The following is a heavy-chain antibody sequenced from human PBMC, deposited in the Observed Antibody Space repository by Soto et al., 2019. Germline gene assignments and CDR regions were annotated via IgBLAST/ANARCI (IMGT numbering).Heavy chain of an antibody. Sequence: PGGSLRLSCAASGFIFSSYAMSWVRQAPGKGLEWVSAISGSGGSTYYADSVKGRFTISRDNSKNTLYLQMNSLRAEDTAVYYCAKEGARYFDWLPNWFDPWGQGTLVTVSS. CDR1: GFIFSSYA. CDR2: ISGSGGST. J-gene: IGHJ5*02. D-gene: IGHD3-9*01. V-gene: IGHV3-23*01. CDR3: AKEGARYFDWLPNWFDP.